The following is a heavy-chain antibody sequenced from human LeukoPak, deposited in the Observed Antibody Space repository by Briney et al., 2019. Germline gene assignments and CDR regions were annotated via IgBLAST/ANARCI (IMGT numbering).Heavy chain of an antibody. CDR3: AKDPTDIVVVPAARPVYYFDY. Sequence: GGSLRLSCAASGFTFSSYAMSWVRQAPGKGLEWVSAISGSGGSTYYADSVKGRFTISRDNSKNTLYLQMNSLRAEDTAVYYCAKDPTDIVVVPAARPVYYFDYWGQGTLVTVSS. V-gene: IGHV3-23*01. J-gene: IGHJ4*02. CDR2: ISGSGGST. CDR1: GFTFSSYA. D-gene: IGHD2-2*01.